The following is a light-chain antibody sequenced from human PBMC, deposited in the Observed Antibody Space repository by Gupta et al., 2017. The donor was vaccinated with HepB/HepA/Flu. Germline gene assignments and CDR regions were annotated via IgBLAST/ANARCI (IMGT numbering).Light chain of an antibody. CDR3: AAWDDSLNGVI. CDR1: SSNIGSNT. Sequence: QSVLTQPPSASGTPGPSVTLSCSGSSSNIGSNTVNWYQQHPGTAPKLLIYSNNQRPSGVPDRFSGSKSGTSASLAISGLQAEDEADYYCAAWDDSLNGVIFGGGTKLTVL. CDR2: SNN. J-gene: IGLJ2*01. V-gene: IGLV1-44*01.